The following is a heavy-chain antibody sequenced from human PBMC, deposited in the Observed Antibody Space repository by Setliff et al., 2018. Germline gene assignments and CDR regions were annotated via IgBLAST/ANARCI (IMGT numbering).Heavy chain of an antibody. CDR2: IYTSGST. J-gene: IGHJ4*02. Sequence: PSETLSLTCTVSGGPISNYYWTWIRQPPGKGLDWIGYIYTSGSTNYNPSLKSRVTISVDTSKNQFSLKLSSVSAADTAVYYCARARSGDYSDSTGYLDCWGQGTLVTVSS. V-gene: IGHV4-4*08. CDR1: GGPISNYY. D-gene: IGHD3-22*01. CDR3: ARARSGDYSDSTGYLDC.